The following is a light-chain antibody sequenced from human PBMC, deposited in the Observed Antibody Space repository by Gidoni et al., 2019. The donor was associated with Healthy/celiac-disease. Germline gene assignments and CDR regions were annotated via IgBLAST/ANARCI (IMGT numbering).Light chain of an antibody. V-gene: IGLV1-47*01. CDR2: RNN. CDR1: SSNIGSNY. J-gene: IGLJ3*02. Sequence: QSVLTQQPSASGTPGQRVTISCSGSSSNIGSNYVYWYKQLPGTAPKLLIYRNNQRPSGVPDRFSGSKSGTSASLAISGLRSEDEADYYCAAGDDSLSGRVFGGGTKLTVL. CDR3: AAGDDSLSGRV.